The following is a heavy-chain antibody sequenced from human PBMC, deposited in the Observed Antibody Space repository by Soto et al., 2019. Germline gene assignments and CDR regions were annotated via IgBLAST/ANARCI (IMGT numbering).Heavy chain of an antibody. D-gene: IGHD4-17*01. Sequence: QLQLQESGSGLVKPSQTLSLTCAVSGGSISSGGYSWGWIRQPPGKGLEWIGYIYHSGTYYNPSLKSRVXXXVXXSKNQFSLKLSSVSAADTAVYYCARGGKTVTTLDYWGQGTLVTVSS. CDR2: IYHSGT. CDR1: GGSISSGGYS. V-gene: IGHV4-30-2*01. CDR3: ARGGKTVTTLDY. J-gene: IGHJ4*02.